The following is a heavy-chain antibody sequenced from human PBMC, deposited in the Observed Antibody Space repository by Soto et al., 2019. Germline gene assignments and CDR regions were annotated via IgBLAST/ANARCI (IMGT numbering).Heavy chain of an antibody. CDR1: GYTFTSYG. D-gene: IGHD4-17*01. Sequence: QVQLVQSGAEVKKPGASVKVSCKASGYTFTSYGSSWVRQAPGQGLKRMGWISAYNGNTNYAQKLQGKVTMTTDTSTSTAYMELRSLRADDTAVYYCAREGVTYGVVLTWGQGTLVTVSS. V-gene: IGHV1-18*01. CDR3: AREGVTYGVVLT. J-gene: IGHJ5*02. CDR2: ISAYNGNT.